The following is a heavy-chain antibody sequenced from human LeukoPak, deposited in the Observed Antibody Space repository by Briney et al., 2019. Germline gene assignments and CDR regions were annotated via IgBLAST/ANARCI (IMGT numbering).Heavy chain of an antibody. CDR1: GGSISSYY. CDR3: ARGVGATAFDI. Sequence: PSETLSLTCTVSGGSISSYYWSWIRQPPGKGLEWIGYIYYSGSTNYNPSLKSRVIISVDTSKNQFSLKLSSVTAADTAVYYCARGVGATAFDIWGQGTMVTVSS. D-gene: IGHD1-26*01. CDR2: IYYSGST. J-gene: IGHJ3*02. V-gene: IGHV4-59*08.